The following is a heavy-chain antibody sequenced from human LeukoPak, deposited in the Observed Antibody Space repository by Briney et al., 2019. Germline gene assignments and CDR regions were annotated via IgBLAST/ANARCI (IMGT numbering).Heavy chain of an antibody. CDR2: ISAYNGNT. Sequence: ASVNVSCNASGYTFTTYGMSWVRQAPGQGLEWMGCISAYNGNTNYAQKFQGRVTMTTDTPTSTVYMELRSLRSDDTAVYYCGRHDGGSGWPWLGIDYWGQGTLVTVSS. D-gene: IGHD6-25*01. J-gene: IGHJ4*02. CDR1: GYTFTTYG. V-gene: IGHV1-18*01. CDR3: GRHDGGSGWPWLGIDY.